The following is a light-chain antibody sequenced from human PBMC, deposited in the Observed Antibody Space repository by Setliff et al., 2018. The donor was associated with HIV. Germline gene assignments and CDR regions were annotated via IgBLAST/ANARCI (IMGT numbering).Light chain of an antibody. CDR1: ISNIGSNT. V-gene: IGLV1-44*01. CDR3: AAWDDSLNGYV. CDR2: SNF. Sequence: SVLTQPPSASGTPGQRVTISCSGSISNIGSNTINWYQRLPGTAPKLLIYSNFQRPSGVPDRFSASKSGTSASLAISGLQSDDEADYYCAAWDDSLNGYVFGTGTKVTVL. J-gene: IGLJ1*01.